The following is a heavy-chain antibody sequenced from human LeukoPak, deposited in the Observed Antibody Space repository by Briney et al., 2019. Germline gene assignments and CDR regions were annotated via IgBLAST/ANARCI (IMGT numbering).Heavy chain of an antibody. Sequence: EGFMRLSCADSGVTCKSDDMSGRRQAPRKGLEWVSGLSGSGGSTYYADSVKGRFTISRDNFKNTLYLHMNSLRAEDTAVYYCAKGYTMTATYFDYWGQGTLVTVSS. CDR1: GVTCKSDD. CDR3: AKGYTMTATYFDY. J-gene: IGHJ4*02. CDR2: LSGSGGST. V-gene: IGHV3-23*01. D-gene: IGHD4-17*01.